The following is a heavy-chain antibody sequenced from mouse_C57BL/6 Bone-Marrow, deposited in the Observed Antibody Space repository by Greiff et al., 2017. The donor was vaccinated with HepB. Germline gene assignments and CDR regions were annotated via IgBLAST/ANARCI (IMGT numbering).Heavy chain of an antibody. Sequence: EVKLVESGGGLVKPGGSLKLSCAASGFTFSDYGMHWVRQAPEKGLEWVAYISSGSSTIYYADTVKGRFTISRDNAKNTLFLQMTSLRSEDTAMYYCAREGGNYGYAMDYWGQGTSVTVSS. CDR1: GFTFSDYG. V-gene: IGHV5-17*01. CDR3: AREGGNYGYAMDY. CDR2: ISSGSSTI. D-gene: IGHD2-1*01. J-gene: IGHJ4*01.